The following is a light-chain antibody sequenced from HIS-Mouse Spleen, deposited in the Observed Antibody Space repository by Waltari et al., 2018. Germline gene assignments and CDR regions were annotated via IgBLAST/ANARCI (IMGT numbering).Light chain of an antibody. V-gene: IGLV3-10*01. CDR1: ALPTTY. CDR2: EDS. CDR3: YSTDSSGNHRV. Sequence: SYELTPPPSVSVSPGQTARITCAGDALPTTYAYWYQQKSGQAPVLVIYEDSKRPSGIPERFSGSSSGTMATLTISGAQVEDEADYYCYSTDSSGNHRVFGGGTKLTVL. J-gene: IGLJ2*01.